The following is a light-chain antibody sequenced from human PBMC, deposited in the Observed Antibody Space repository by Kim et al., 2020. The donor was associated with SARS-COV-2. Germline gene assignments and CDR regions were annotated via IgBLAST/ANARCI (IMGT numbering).Light chain of an antibody. CDR3: ATWDDNPNGQVV. CDR1: RSNIGSNT. Sequence: TVTISCSGSRSNIGSNTVNWYQQLPGTAPKLLIYIDNQRPSGVPDRFSGSKSGTSASLAISGLQSEDQADYYCATWDDNPNGQVVFGGGTQLTVL. CDR2: IDN. V-gene: IGLV1-44*01. J-gene: IGLJ2*01.